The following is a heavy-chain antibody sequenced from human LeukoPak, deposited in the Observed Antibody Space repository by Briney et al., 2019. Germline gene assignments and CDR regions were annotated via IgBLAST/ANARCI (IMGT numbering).Heavy chain of an antibody. Sequence: ASVKVSCKASGYTFTSYGISWVRQAPGQGLEWMGWISAYNGNTNYAQKLQGRVTMTRNTSISTAYMELSSLRSEDTAVYYCARGQLYSGSYTIDYWGQGTLVTVSS. CDR2: ISAYNGNT. CDR1: GYTFTSYG. CDR3: ARGQLYSGSYTIDY. J-gene: IGHJ4*02. D-gene: IGHD1-26*01. V-gene: IGHV1-18*01.